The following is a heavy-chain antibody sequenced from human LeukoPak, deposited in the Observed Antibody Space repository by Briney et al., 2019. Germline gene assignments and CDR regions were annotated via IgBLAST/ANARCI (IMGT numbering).Heavy chain of an antibody. CDR2: TRNRANSYTT. V-gene: IGHV3-72*01. CDR1: GFNLSDHY. D-gene: IGHD5-24*01. CDR3: ASGDAGEGYSHY. Sequence: GGSLRLSCAASGFNLSDHYMDWVRQAPGKGLEWVGRTRNRANSYTTDYAASVKGRFTISRDDLKSSLYLQMNSLRTEDTAVYYGASGDAGEGYSHYGGRETLVTVS. J-gene: IGHJ4*02.